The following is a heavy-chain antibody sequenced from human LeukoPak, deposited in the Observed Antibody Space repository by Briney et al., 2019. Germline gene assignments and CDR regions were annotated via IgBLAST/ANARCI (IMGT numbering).Heavy chain of an antibody. CDR3: ARKHIRAGGPAPLCET. J-gene: IGHJ5*02. Sequence: PSETLSLTCTVSGGSISSSNYYWGWIRQPPGKGLEWIGSIFYSGSTYYNPSLRSRVTISVDTSKNQFSLKLSAVTAADTAVYFWARKHIRAGGPAPLCETWGKGTLVTVSS. D-gene: IGHD2-21*01. V-gene: IGHV4-39*01. CDR2: IFYSGST. CDR1: GGSISSSNYY.